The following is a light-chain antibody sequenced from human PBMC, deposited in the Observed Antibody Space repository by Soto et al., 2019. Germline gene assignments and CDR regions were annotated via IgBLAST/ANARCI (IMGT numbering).Light chain of an antibody. CDR1: ERISTY. CDR2: TSG. Sequence: IHMTQSPSSLSASVGDRVTITCRSSERISTYLNWYQQKPGEAPKLLIYTSGTLQRGVPSRFSGSGSGTDFTLTIPSLQPADFATYFCQQTYSTPYTFGQGTKLEIK. CDR3: QQTYSTPYT. J-gene: IGKJ2*01. V-gene: IGKV1-39*01.